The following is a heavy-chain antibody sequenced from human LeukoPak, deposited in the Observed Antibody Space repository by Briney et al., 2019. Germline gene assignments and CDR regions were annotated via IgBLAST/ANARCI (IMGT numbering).Heavy chain of an antibody. CDR1: GYTLTSYG. Sequence: GASVKVSCKASGYTLTSYGISWVRQAPGQGLEWMGWISAYNGNTNYAQKLQGRVTMTTDTSTSTAYMELRSLRSDDTAVYYCARETLFPYCSSTSCPSDYWGQGTLVTVSS. V-gene: IGHV1-18*01. CDR3: ARETLFPYCSSTSCPSDY. CDR2: ISAYNGNT. D-gene: IGHD2-2*01. J-gene: IGHJ4*02.